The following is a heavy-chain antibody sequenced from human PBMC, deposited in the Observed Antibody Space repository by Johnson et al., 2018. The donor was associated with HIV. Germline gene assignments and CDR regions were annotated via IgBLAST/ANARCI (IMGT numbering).Heavy chain of an antibody. D-gene: IGHD1-26*01. CDR2: ISYDGSNK. CDR3: ARGGGRWGIDAFDI. Sequence: QVQLVESGGGVVQPGRSLRLSCAASGFTFTSYAMHWVRQAPGKGLEWVAVISYDGSNKYYADSVKGRFTISRDNSKNTLYLQMNSRRAEDTAVYYCARGGGRWGIDAFDIWGQGTMVTVSS. CDR1: GFTFTSYA. V-gene: IGHV3-30*04. J-gene: IGHJ3*02.